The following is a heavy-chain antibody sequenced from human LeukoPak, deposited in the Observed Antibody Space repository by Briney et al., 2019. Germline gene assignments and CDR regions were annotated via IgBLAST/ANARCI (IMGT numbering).Heavy chain of an antibody. Sequence: GGSLRLSCAASKFIFSNYWMSWVRQAPGKGLEWVAYIKKTGSETYYVDSVKGRFTITRDNARNSLFLQMNSLRAEDTAVYYCAREDVYCSGGNCYSYFDSWGQGPLVTVSS. CDR1: KFIFSNYW. CDR2: IKKTGSET. D-gene: IGHD2-15*01. CDR3: AREDVYCSGGNCYSYFDS. V-gene: IGHV3-7*01. J-gene: IGHJ4*02.